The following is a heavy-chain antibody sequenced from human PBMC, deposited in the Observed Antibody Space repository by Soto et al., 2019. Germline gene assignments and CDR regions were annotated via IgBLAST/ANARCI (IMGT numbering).Heavy chain of an antibody. CDR1: GGSISSGGYY. J-gene: IGHJ4*02. Sequence: PSETLSLICTVSGGSISSGGYYWSWIRQHPGKGLEWIGYIYYSGSTYYNPSLKSRVTISVDTSKNQFSLKLSSVTAADTAVYYCARMGYDYVWGSYRYAYFDYWGQGTLVTVSS. V-gene: IGHV4-31*03. D-gene: IGHD3-16*02. CDR2: IYYSGST. CDR3: ARMGYDYVWGSYRYAYFDY.